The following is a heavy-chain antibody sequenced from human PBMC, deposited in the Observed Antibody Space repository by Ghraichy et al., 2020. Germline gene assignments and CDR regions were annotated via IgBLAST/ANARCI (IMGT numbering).Heavy chain of an antibody. J-gene: IGHJ4*02. CDR3: AKVISDNNKYYFDY. CDR1: GFTFSDNA. D-gene: IGHD3-10*01. CDR2: IVASGGST. Sequence: GGSLRLSCAASGFTFSDNAMSWVRQAPGKGLEWVSAIVASGGSTYYADAVKGRFTVSRDNSKNTLYLQMSSLRAEDTAVYYCAKVISDNNKYYFDYWGQGSLVTVSS. V-gene: IGHV3-23*01.